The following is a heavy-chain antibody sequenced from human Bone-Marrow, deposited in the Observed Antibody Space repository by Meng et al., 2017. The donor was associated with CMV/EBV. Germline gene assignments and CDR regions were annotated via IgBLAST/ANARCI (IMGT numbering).Heavy chain of an antibody. V-gene: IGHV1-69*05. J-gene: IGHJ6*02. CDR3: ARRLTAARPRAKVWYYGMDV. CDR2: IIPIFGTA. D-gene: IGHD6-6*01. CDR1: GGTFSSYA. Sequence: SVKVSCKDSGGTFSSYAISWVRQAPGQGLEWMGGIIPIFGTANYAQKFQGRVTITTDESTSTAYMELSSLRSEDTAVYYCARRLTAARPRAKVWYYGMDVWGQGTTVTVYS.